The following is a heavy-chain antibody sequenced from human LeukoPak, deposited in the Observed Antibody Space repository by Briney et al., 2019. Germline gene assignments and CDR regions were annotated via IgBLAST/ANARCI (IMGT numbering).Heavy chain of an antibody. CDR2: INPNSGGT. CDR3: ARDKPAEAALDF. CDR1: GYTFTGYY. Sequence: ASVTVSCKASGYTFTGYYIHWVRQAPGQGLEWMGWINPNSGGTNYAQKFQGRVTMTRDRSINTAYMDLRSLTYDDTAVYYCARDKPAEAALDFWGQGNLVTVSS. V-gene: IGHV1-2*02. J-gene: IGHJ4*02.